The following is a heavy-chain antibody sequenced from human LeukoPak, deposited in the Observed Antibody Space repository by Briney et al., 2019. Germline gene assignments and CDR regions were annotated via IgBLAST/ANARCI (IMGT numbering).Heavy chain of an antibody. J-gene: IGHJ4*02. Sequence: ASVKVSCKTSGYTFTGYYIQWVRQAPGQGLEWMGWIDPKTGGTKCAQKFQGRVTMTSDTSISTVSMDLSSLRSDDTAVYYCARDLVVGYAPPSFDYWGQGTLVTVS. CDR2: IDPKTGGT. CDR3: ARDLVVGYAPPSFDY. CDR1: GYTFTGYY. V-gene: IGHV1-2*02. D-gene: IGHD1-1*01.